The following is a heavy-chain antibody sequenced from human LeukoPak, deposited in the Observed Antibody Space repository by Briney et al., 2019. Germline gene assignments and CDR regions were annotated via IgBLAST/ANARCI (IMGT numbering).Heavy chain of an antibody. CDR1: GSTFTCYY. CDR3: ARDRVDG. D-gene: IGHD5/OR15-5a*01. Sequence: ASVNLSFTASGSTFTCYYMHWRRQPPGQGIEWMGWINPNNSGTNYAQKFQGRVTITRDTSISKAYMELRRLRSDDTAVYYFARDRVDGWGQGTLVSVSS. J-gene: IGHJ4*02. V-gene: IGHV1-2*02. CDR2: INPNNSGT.